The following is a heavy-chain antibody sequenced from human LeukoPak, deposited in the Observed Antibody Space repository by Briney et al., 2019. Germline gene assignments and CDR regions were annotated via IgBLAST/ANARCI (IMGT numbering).Heavy chain of an antibody. D-gene: IGHD2-21*02. CDR3: ARYCGGDCYSQDDDAFDI. CDR2: GDSDT. J-gene: IGHJ3*02. V-gene: IGHV5-51*01. Sequence: GDSDTRYSPSFQGQVTISADKSISTAYLQWSSLKASDTAMYYCARYCGGDCYSQDDDAFDIWGQGTMVTVSS.